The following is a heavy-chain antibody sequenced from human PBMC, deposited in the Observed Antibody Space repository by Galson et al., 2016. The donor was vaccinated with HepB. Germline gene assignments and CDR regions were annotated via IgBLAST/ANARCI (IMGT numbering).Heavy chain of an antibody. D-gene: IGHD2-21*01. CDR1: GFTFSDYG. Sequence: SLRLSCAASGFTFSDYGMHWVRQAPGKGLEWVAVIWHAGSDKYYADSVKGRFTISRDNSRNTLYLQINGLRDEDTAIYYCARCRQPYCKGGDCYSIDYWGQGTLVAVSS. J-gene: IGHJ4*02. CDR2: IWHAGSDK. V-gene: IGHV3-33*01. CDR3: ARCRQPYCKGGDCYSIDY.